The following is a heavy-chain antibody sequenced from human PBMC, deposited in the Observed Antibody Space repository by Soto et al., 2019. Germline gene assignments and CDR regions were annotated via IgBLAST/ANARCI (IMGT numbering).Heavy chain of an antibody. Sequence: PXGSLTLSCRASGFTFSSYRTNGVRQAPGKGLEWVSYISSSGSTIYYADSVKGRFTISRDNAKNSLYLQMNSLRAEETAVYYCARLRGEQLHWGQGTLVTVSS. D-gene: IGHD1-26*01. V-gene: IGHV3-48*03. CDR3: ARLRGEQLH. CDR1: GFTFSSYR. J-gene: IGHJ4*02. CDR2: ISSSGSTI.